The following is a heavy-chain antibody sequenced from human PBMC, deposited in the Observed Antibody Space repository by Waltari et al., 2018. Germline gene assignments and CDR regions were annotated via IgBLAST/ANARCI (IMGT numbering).Heavy chain of an antibody. D-gene: IGHD2-15*01. V-gene: IGHV3-30-3*01. Sequence: QVQLVESGGGVVQPGRSLRLSCAASGFTFSSYAMHWVRPAPAKGLEWVAVISYDGSNKYYADSVKGRFTISRDNSKNTLYLQMNSLRAEDTAVYYCARGGGCSGGSCYSNYYYYYGMDVWGQGTTVTVSS. CDR3: ARGGGCSGGSCYSNYYYYYGMDV. J-gene: IGHJ6*02. CDR1: GFTFSSYA. CDR2: ISYDGSNK.